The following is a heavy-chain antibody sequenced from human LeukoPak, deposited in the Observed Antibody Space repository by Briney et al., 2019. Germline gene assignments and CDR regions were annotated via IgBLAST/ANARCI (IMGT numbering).Heavy chain of an antibody. CDR2: IYSGGST. D-gene: IGHD3-22*01. CDR1: GFTVSSDY. V-gene: IGHV3-53*01. CDR3: ARVVEDYYDSSGYCRN. Sequence: GGSLRLSCAASGFTVSSDYMSWVRQAPGKGLEWVSVIYSGGSTYYADSVKGRFTISRDNSKNTLYLQMNSLRAEDTAVYYCARVVEDYYDSSGYCRNWGQGTLVTVSS. J-gene: IGHJ4*02.